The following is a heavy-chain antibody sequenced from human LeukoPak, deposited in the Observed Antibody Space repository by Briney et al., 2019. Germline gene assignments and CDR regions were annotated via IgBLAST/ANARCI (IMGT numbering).Heavy chain of an antibody. V-gene: IGHV1-46*01. Sequence: ASVKVSCKASGYTFTSYYMHWVRQAPEQGLEWMGIINPSGGSTSYAQKFQGRVTMTRDMSTSTVYMELSSLRSEDTAVYYCARKQAVAGTGSGAFDIWGQGTMVTVSS. CDR1: GYTFTSYY. J-gene: IGHJ3*02. D-gene: IGHD6-19*01. CDR3: ARKQAVAGTGSGAFDI. CDR2: INPSGGST.